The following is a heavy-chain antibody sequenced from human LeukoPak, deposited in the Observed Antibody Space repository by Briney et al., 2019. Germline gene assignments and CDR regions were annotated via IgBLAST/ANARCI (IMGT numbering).Heavy chain of an antibody. Sequence: GASAKVSCKASGYTFTGYYMHWVRQAPGQGLEWMGWINPNSGGTNYAQKFQGRVTMTRDTSISTAYMELSRLRSDDTAVYYCARTSLLRIAAAVTFDTWGQGTLVTVSS. CDR2: INPNSGGT. CDR3: ARTSLLRIAAAVTFDT. D-gene: IGHD6-13*01. J-gene: IGHJ5*02. V-gene: IGHV1-2*02. CDR1: GYTFTGYY.